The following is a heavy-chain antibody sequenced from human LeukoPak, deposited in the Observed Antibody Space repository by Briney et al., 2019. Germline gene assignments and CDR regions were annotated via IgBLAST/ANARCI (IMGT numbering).Heavy chain of an antibody. J-gene: IGHJ1*01. CDR1: GYTFTSYD. CDR2: MNPNSGNT. Sequence: ASVTVSCKASGYTFTSYDINWVRQATGQELEWMGWMNPNSGNTGYAQKFQGRVPMTRNTSISTAYMELSSLRSEDTAVYYCARVYSSSSDQYFQHWGQGTLVTVSS. CDR3: ARVYSSSSDQYFQH. D-gene: IGHD6-6*01. V-gene: IGHV1-8*01.